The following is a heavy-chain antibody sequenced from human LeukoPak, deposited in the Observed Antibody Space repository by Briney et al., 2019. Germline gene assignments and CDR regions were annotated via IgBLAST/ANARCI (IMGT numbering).Heavy chain of an antibody. CDR1: KFTFNNYA. CDR3: ARVSYYYGSGSYRPTAVYYFDY. CDR2: ISGSGDNM. V-gene: IGHV3-23*01. D-gene: IGHD3-10*01. Sequence: PGGSLRLSCLASKFTFNNYAMTWVRQAPGKGLEWVSSISGSGDNMDYADSVKGRFTISRDNAKNTLYLQMNSLRAEDTAVYYCARVSYYYGSGSYRPTAVYYFDYWGQGTLVTVSS. J-gene: IGHJ4*02.